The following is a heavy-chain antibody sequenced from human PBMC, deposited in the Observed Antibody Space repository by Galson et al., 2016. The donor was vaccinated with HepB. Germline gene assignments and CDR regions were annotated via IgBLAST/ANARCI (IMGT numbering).Heavy chain of an antibody. CDR3: ARDIGP. CDR2: IYSGGST. J-gene: IGHJ5*02. Sequence: SLRLSCAASGFTVNNNYMRWVRQAPGKGLEWVSLIYSGGSTSFADSVKGRFTIFRNNSKNTLFLQMNSLRVEDTAVYFCARDIGPVGQGTLVTVSS. V-gene: IGHV3-53*01. CDR1: GFTVNNNY.